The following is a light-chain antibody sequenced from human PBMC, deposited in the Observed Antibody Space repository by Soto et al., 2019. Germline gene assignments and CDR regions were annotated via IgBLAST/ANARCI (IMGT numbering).Light chain of an antibody. Sequence: QSVLTQPPSASGTPGQRVTISCSGSSPNIGSNYVYWYQQLPGTAPKLLIYGNNQRPSGVPDRFSGSKSGTSASLAISGLQSEDEADFYCAAWDDSLSGVVFGGGTKLTVL. V-gene: IGLV1-47*02. CDR2: GNN. CDR3: AAWDDSLSGVV. J-gene: IGLJ2*01. CDR1: SPNIGSNY.